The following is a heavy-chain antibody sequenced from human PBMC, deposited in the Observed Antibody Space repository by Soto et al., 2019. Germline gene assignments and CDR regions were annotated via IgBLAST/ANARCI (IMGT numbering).Heavy chain of an antibody. Sequence: PGGSLRLSCAASGFTFSGYGMHWVRQAPGKGLEWVAVISYDGSNKYYADSVKGRFTISRDNSKNTLYLQMNSLRAEDTAVYYCAKNVGGGGATLYYFDYWGQGTLVTVSS. CDR2: ISYDGSNK. J-gene: IGHJ4*02. CDR1: GFTFSGYG. CDR3: AKNVGGGGATLYYFDY. D-gene: IGHD1-26*01. V-gene: IGHV3-30*18.